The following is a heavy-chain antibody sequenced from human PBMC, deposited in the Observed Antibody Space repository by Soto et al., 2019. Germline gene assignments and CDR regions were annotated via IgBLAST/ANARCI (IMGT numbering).Heavy chain of an antibody. Sequence: GGSLRLSCAASGFTFSSYSMNWVRQAPGKGLEWVSSISSSSSYIYYADSVKGRFTISRDNAKNSLYLQMNSLRAEDTAVYYCARRDYGDPVIDYWGQGTLVTVSS. J-gene: IGHJ4*02. D-gene: IGHD4-17*01. CDR2: ISSSSSYI. CDR1: GFTFSSYS. CDR3: ARRDYGDPVIDY. V-gene: IGHV3-21*01.